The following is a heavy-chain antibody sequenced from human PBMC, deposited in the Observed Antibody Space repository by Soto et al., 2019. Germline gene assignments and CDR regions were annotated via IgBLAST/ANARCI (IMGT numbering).Heavy chain of an antibody. V-gene: IGHV3-30*18. Sequence: QVQLVESGGGGVQPGKSLRLSCAASGFTFSKYGMHWVRQAPGKGLEWVAVIWDDGSKKYYGDSVKGRFTISRDNSKSTLYLQMNSLRVEDTAVYYCAKDVWLGDCSTNKCYAHMDVWGKGNTVTVSS. D-gene: IGHD2-2*01. CDR1: GFTFSKYG. CDR2: IWDDGSKK. CDR3: AKDVWLGDCSTNKCYAHMDV. J-gene: IGHJ6*03.